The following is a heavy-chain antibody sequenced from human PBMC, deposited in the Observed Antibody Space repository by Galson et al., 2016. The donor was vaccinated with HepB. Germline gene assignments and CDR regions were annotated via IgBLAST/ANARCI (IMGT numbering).Heavy chain of an antibody. J-gene: IGHJ6*03. D-gene: IGHD2-15*01. CDR1: GFTFSNYG. V-gene: IGHV3-33*01. Sequence: SLRLSCAASGFTFSNYGMHWVRQAPGKGLEWVALIWYDGSKEYYADSVKGRFTVSRDNSKTTLYLQMNSLRAEDTAVYRCARRGRVRALLNYNYYYMDVWGKGTTVTVSS. CDR2: IWYDGSKE. CDR3: ARRGRVRALLNYNYYYMDV.